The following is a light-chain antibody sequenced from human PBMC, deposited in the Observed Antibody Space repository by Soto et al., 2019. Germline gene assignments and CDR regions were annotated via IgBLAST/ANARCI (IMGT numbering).Light chain of an antibody. V-gene: IGKV3-20*01. CDR1: QSVSNNY. CDR3: EQYGSSPPT. CDR2: GAS. Sequence: EIVLTQSPGTLSLSPGERATLSCRASQSVSNNYLAWYQQMPGQAPRLLISGASSRASGIPDRFSGSGSGTDFTLIISRLEPEDFAVYYCEQYGSSPPTFGQGTKVDVK. J-gene: IGKJ1*01.